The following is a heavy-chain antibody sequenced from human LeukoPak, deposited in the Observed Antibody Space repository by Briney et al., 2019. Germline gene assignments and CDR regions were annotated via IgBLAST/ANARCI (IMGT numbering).Heavy chain of an antibody. J-gene: IGHJ4*02. CDR1: GGSISTYY. CDR3: ARDKGVERLGGVYFDS. V-gene: IGHV4-4*07. Sequence: PSETLSLTCTVSGGSISTYYWDWIRQPAGKGLEWIGRIHFSGSTNYNPPLKSRVTMSVDTSNNQFSLMLTSVTAADTAVYYCARDKGVERLGGVYFDSWGQGTLVIVSS. CDR2: IHFSGST. D-gene: IGHD3-10*01.